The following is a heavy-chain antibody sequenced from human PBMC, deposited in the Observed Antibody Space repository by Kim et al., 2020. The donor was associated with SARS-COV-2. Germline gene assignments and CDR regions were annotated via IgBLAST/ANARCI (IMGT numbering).Heavy chain of an antibody. J-gene: IGHJ3*02. CDR3: AKRALGEHGAFDI. Sequence: GGSLRLSCAASGFTFSSYGMHWVRQAPGKGLEWVAVISYDGSNKYYADSVKGRFTISRDNSKNTLYLQMNSLRAEDTAVYYCAKRALGEHGAFDIWGQGTMVTVSS. D-gene: IGHD3-16*01. V-gene: IGHV3-30*18. CDR1: GFTFSSYG. CDR2: ISYDGSNK.